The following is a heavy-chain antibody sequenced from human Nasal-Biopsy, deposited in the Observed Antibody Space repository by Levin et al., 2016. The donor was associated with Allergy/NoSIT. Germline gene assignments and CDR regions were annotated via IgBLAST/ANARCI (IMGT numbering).Heavy chain of an antibody. V-gene: IGHV3-23*01. J-gene: IGHJ6*03. Sequence: GESLKISCAASGFVFGAYCMSWVRQAPGKGLEWVSGMSGRGANTYYADSVKGRFTMSRDNSKNTAYLQMQSLRAEDTAVYYCAKEVGAVTRRHYMDVWGKGATVTVSS. CDR3: AKEVGAVTRRHYMDV. CDR2: MSGRGANT. D-gene: IGHD2-21*02. CDR1: GFVFGAYC.